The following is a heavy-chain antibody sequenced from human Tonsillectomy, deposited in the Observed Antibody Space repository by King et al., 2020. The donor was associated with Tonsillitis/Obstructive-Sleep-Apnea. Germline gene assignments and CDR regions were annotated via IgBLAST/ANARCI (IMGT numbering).Heavy chain of an antibody. J-gene: IGHJ6*03. V-gene: IGHV5-51*01. D-gene: IGHD7-27*01. CDR3: ARGSLTGIDYYYYYMDV. CDR2: IYPGDSDT. Sequence: VQLVESGAEVRKPGESLKISCKGSGYSFTKYWIGWVRQMPGNGLEWMGIIYPGDSDTRYSPSFQGQVTISADKSISTAYLQWSSLKASDTGKYYCARGSLTGIDYYYYYMDVWGKGTTVTVSS. CDR1: GYSFTKYW.